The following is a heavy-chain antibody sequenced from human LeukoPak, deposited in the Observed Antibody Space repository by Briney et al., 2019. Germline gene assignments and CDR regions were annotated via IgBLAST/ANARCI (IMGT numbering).Heavy chain of an antibody. V-gene: IGHV1-69*01. D-gene: IGHD3-22*01. J-gene: IGHJ4*02. Sequence: SVKVSCKASGGTFSSYAISWVRQAPGQGLEWMGGVIPIFGTANYAQKFQGRVTITADESTSTAYMELSSLRSEDTAVYYCARGGDYDSSGYYYVSAPSFDYWGQGTLVTVSS. CDR2: VIPIFGTA. CDR1: GGTFSSYA. CDR3: ARGGDYDSSGYYYVSAPSFDY.